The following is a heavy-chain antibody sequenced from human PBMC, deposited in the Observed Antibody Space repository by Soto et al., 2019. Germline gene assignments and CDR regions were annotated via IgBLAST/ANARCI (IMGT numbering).Heavy chain of an antibody. CDR1: GFTFSSYA. V-gene: IGHV3-23*01. J-gene: IGHJ6*02. CDR3: AKGHYGSEGQYYYYYYGMDV. Sequence: EVQLLESGGGLVQPGGSLRLSCAASGFTFSSYAMSWVRQAPGKGLEWVSAISGSGGSTYYADSVKGRFTISRDNSKNTLYLQMNSLRAEDTAVYYCAKGHYGSEGQYYYYYYGMDVWGQGTTVTVSS. D-gene: IGHD3-10*01. CDR2: ISGSGGST.